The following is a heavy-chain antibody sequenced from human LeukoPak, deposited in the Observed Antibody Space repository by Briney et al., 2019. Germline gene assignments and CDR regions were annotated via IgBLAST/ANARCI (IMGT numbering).Heavy chain of an antibody. J-gene: IGHJ4*02. CDR3: AGERGEEYSSGWYKRNYFDN. CDR1: GGSISSGGYY. V-gene: IGHV4-39*07. Sequence: SETLSLTCTVSGGSISSGGYYWSWIRQPPGKGLEWIASGDYSGGTYYNPSLESRVAISADMSKNQFSLKLTSVTGADTAVYYCAGERGEEYSSGWYKRNYFDNWGQGIRVTVSS. D-gene: IGHD6-19*01. CDR2: GDYSGGT.